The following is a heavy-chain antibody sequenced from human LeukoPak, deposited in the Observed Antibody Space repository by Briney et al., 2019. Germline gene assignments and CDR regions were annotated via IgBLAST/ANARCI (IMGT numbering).Heavy chain of an antibody. CDR1: GGSISSYN. CDR3: ASDNDFWSGYGYYFDY. V-gene: IGHV4-4*07. J-gene: IGHJ4*02. D-gene: IGHD3-3*01. Sequence: SETLSLTCTVSGGSISSYNWSWIRQPAGKGLEWIGRIYTSGSTNYNPSLKSRVTMSVDTSKNQFSLKLSSATAADTAVYYCASDNDFWSGYGYYFDYWGQGTLVTVSS. CDR2: IYTSGST.